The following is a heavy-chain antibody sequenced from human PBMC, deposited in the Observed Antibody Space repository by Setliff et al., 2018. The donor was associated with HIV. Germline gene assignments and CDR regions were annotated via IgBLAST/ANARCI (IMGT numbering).Heavy chain of an antibody. CDR3: ASAGAWQRNALDI. CDR1: GYTFTGYY. J-gene: IGHJ3*02. D-gene: IGHD5-12*01. CDR2: INPTGGST. V-gene: IGHV1-46*01. Sequence: ASVKVSCKASGYTFTGYYMHWVRQAPGQGLEWLGVINPTGGSTRNTQKFQGRVAMTRDTSTSTVYMELSSLRSEDTAVYYCASAGAWQRNALDIWGQGTMVTVSS.